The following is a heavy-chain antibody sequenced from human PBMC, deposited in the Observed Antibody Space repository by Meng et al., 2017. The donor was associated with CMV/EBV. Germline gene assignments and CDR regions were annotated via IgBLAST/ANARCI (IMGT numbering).Heavy chain of an antibody. Sequence: GSLRLSCTVSGGSISSSSYYWGWIRQPPGKGLEWIGSIYYSGSTYYNPSLKSRVTISVDTSKNQFSLKLSSVTAADTAVYYCARGPIAARRVYFDYWGQGTLVTVSS. CDR1: GGSISSSSYY. D-gene: IGHD6-6*01. CDR2: IYYSGST. CDR3: ARGPIAARRVYFDY. V-gene: IGHV4-39*07. J-gene: IGHJ4*02.